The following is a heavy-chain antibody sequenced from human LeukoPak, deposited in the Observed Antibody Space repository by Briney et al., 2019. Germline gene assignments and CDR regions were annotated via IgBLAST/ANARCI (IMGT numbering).Heavy chain of an antibody. V-gene: IGHV4-4*09. D-gene: IGHD3-3*01. CDR3: ARHESDSYDFWSGYPKSPDQYYFDY. Sequence: SEPLSLTFTVSGDSISIYYWSWIRKPPRRGLEWIGYIYTSGSTTNNPSPKSGVTISVDASKNQFSLKLSSVTAADTAVYYCARHESDSYDFWSGYPKSPDQYYFDYWGQGSLVTVSS. CDR2: IYTSGST. J-gene: IGHJ4*02. CDR1: GDSISIYY.